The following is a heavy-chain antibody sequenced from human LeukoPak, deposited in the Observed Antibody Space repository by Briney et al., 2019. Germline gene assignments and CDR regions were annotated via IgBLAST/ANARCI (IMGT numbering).Heavy chain of an antibody. CDR3: ARRAGAYSHPYDY. CDR2: ISYDGSNK. D-gene: IGHD4/OR15-4a*01. CDR1: GFTFSSYT. J-gene: IGHJ4*02. Sequence: GGSLRLSCAASGFTFSSYTMHWVRQAPGKGLEWVAVISYDGSNKYYADSVKGRFTISRDNSKNTLYLQMNSLRAEDTAVYYCARRAGAYSHPYDYWGQGTLVTVSS. V-gene: IGHV3-30*04.